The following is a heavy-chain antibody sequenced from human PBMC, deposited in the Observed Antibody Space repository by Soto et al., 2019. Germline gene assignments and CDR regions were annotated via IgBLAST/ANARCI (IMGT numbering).Heavy chain of an antibody. V-gene: IGHV4-31*03. CDR1: GGSISSGGYY. CDR3: ARDVRGGYSYGTQN. D-gene: IGHD5-18*01. J-gene: IGHJ4*02. CDR2: IYYSGST. Sequence: QVQLQESGPGLVKPSQTLSLTCTVSGGSISSGGYYWSWIRQHPGKGLEWIGYIYYSGSTYYNPSLKSRVTIAVDTSKNQFSRKLSSVTAEDTAVYYCARDVRGGYSYGTQNWGQGTLVTVSS.